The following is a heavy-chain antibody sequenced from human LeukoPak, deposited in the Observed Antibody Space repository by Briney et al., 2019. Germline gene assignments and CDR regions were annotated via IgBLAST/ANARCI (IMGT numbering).Heavy chain of an antibody. CDR3: ARELKRDCDSGNCRSGWFDP. D-gene: IGHD6-13*01. J-gene: IGHJ5*02. Sequence: GGSLRLSCEASGFTFSSLAMHWVRQGPGKGLEWVAVVWSDGNKEYYADSVKGRFTISRDNSKNTLYLQMNSLRAEDTAVYFCARELKRDCDSGNCRSGWFDPWGQGTLVTVSS. CDR1: GFTFSSLA. CDR2: VWSDGNKE. V-gene: IGHV3-33*01.